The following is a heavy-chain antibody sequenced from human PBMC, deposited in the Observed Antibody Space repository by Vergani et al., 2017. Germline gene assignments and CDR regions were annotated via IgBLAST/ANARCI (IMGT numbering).Heavy chain of an antibody. J-gene: IGHJ6*02. Sequence: QVQLVQSGAEVKKPGASVKVSCKASGYTFTGYYMHWVRQAPGQGLEWMGWINPNSGGTNYAQKFQGRVTMTRDTSISTAYMELGRLRSDDTAVYYCAXVRAVRGVNYYYYGMDVWGQGTTVTVSS. CDR2: INPNSGGT. V-gene: IGHV1-2*02. CDR1: GYTFTGYY. D-gene: IGHD3-10*01. CDR3: AXVRAVRGVNYYYYGMDV.